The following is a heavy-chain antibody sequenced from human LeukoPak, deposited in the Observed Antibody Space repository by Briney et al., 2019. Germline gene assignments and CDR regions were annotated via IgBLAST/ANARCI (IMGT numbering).Heavy chain of an antibody. CDR2: ISGNGGRT. CDR1: GFTFSNYA. D-gene: IGHD6-13*01. V-gene: IGHV3-23*01. J-gene: IGHJ4*02. Sequence: GGSLRLSCAASGFTFSNYAMAWVRQAPGKGLEWVSAISGNGGRTYSADSVQGRFTISRDNSKNTVYLQMDDLRAEDSAMYYCAKAHSISWPYAFDSWGQGTLVTVSS. CDR3: AKAHSISWPYAFDS.